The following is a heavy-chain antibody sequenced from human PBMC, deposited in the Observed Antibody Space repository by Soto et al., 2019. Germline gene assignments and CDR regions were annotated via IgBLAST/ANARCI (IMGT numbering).Heavy chain of an antibody. J-gene: IGHJ4*02. V-gene: IGHV4-59*01. Sequence: LSLTCTVSGGSISSYYWSWIRQPPGKGLEWIGYIYYSGSTNYNPSLKSRVTISVDTSKNQFSLKLSSVTAADTAVYYCAKWDILTGFDYWGQGTLVTVSS. CDR2: IYYSGST. CDR3: AKWDILTGFDY. CDR1: GGSISSYY. D-gene: IGHD3-9*01.